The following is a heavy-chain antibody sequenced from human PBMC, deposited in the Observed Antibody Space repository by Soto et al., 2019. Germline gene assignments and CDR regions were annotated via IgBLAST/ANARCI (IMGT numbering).Heavy chain of an antibody. CDR2: INFEGTTT. D-gene: IGHD1-26*01. CDR3: ATGGRGNYHFDY. V-gene: IGHV3-74*01. CDR1: GFTFSNYW. Sequence: EVLLVESGGGLVQPGGSLRLSCAASGFTFSNYWMHWVRQAPGKGLVWVSRINFEGTTTHYADSVKGRFTISRDNAKNTLYLQVNSLGAEDTALYRCATGGRGNYHFDYWGQGTLVTASS. J-gene: IGHJ4*02.